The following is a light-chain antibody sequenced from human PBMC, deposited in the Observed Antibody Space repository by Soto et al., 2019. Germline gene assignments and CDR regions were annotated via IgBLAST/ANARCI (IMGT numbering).Light chain of an antibody. CDR3: QQYGSSGT. J-gene: IGKJ1*01. Sequence: EIVLTQFPDTLSLSPGERATLSYRASQSVSSSSLAWYQQRRGQAPRLLIHGASSRATGIPGRFSGSGSGTEFTLTISRLEPEDFAVYYCQQYGSSGTFGQGTKVDI. CDR2: GAS. CDR1: QSVSSSS. V-gene: IGKV3-20*01.